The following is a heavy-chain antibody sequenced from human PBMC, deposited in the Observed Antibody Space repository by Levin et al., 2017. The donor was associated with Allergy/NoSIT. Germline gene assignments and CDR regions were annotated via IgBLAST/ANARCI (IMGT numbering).Heavy chain of an antibody. CDR2: ISGSGDRT. CDR1: GFSFGNYA. V-gene: IGHV3-23*01. Sequence: GGSLRLSCTGSGFSFGNYAMSWVRQVPGKGLEWVSSISGSGDRTDYADSVKGRFTTARDNSRNTLYLQINNLRFEDTATYYCAKPLWALVHTRFYFDYWGQGTLVTVSS. J-gene: IGHJ4*02. D-gene: IGHD3-16*01. CDR3: AKPLWALVHTRFYFDY.